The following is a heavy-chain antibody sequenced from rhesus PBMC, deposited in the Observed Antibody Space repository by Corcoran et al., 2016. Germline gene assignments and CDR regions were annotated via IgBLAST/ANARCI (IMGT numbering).Heavy chain of an antibody. J-gene: IGHJ4*01. CDR1: GGPIRSNW. V-gene: IGHV4-173*01. CDR2: ISSSGGTT. Sequence: QLQLQESGPGLVKPSETLSPSCAVSGGPIRSNWWRWIRQPPGKGLAWIGRISSSGGTTNYNPSFKGRVTISTDTSKNQFSLKLTSVASADTAVYYCAGRHRSTQTFEYWGQGVLVTVSS. D-gene: IGHD1-44*02. CDR3: AGRHRSTQTFEY.